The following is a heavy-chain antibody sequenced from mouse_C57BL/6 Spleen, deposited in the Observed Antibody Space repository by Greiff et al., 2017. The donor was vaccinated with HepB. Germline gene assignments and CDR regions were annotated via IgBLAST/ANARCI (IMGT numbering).Heavy chain of an antibody. D-gene: IGHD1-1*01. CDR1: GYTFTSYG. V-gene: IGHV1-81*01. Sequence: QVQLQQSGAELARPGASVKLSCKASGYTFTSYGISWVKQRTGQGLEWIGEIYPRSGNTYYNEKFKGKATLTADKSSSTAYMELRSLTSEDSAVYFCARDYGSPFFAYWGQGTLVTVSA. CDR3: ARDYGSPFFAY. CDR2: IYPRSGNT. J-gene: IGHJ3*01.